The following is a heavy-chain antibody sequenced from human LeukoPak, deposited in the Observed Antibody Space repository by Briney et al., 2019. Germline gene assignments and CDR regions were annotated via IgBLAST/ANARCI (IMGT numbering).Heavy chain of an antibody. J-gene: IGHJ6*02. Sequence: ASVKVSCKASGYTFTSYDINWVRQATGQGLEWMGWMNPNSGNTGYAQKFQGRVPMTRNTSISTAYMELSSLRSEDTAVYYCARSHDCSSTSCYYADYYYYGMDVWGQGTTVTVSS. CDR3: ARSHDCSSTSCYYADYYYYGMDV. CDR1: GYTFTSYD. CDR2: MNPNSGNT. V-gene: IGHV1-8*01. D-gene: IGHD2-2*01.